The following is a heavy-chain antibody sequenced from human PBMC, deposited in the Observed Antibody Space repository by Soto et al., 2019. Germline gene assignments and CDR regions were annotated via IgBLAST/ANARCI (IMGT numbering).Heavy chain of an antibody. D-gene: IGHD2-21*01. CDR1: TGTFSSYA. V-gene: IGHV1-69*13. J-gene: IGHJ5*02. Sequence: GASVKVSCKASTGTFSSYALSWVRQAPGQGLEWMGGIIPVLATTNYAQKFQGRVSITADESTSTAYMELSSLRSEDTAVYYCVKCDVLKTTSGGWCNWFDPWGQGTLVTVSS. CDR2: IIPVLATT. CDR3: VKCDVLKTTSGGWCNWFDP.